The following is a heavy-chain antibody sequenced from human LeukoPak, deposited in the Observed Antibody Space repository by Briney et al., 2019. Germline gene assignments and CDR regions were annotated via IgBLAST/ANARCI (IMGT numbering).Heavy chain of an antibody. CDR3: ARDYSSGWPGY. CDR1: GFTFSDYW. D-gene: IGHD6-19*01. Sequence: QSGGSLRLSCAASGFTFSDYWMSWVRQAPGKGLEWVANIKQDGSQKYYVDSVKGRFTISRDNAKNSLYLLMNSLRAEDTAVYYCARDYSSGWPGYWGQGTLVTVSS. V-gene: IGHV3-7*01. CDR2: IKQDGSQK. J-gene: IGHJ4*02.